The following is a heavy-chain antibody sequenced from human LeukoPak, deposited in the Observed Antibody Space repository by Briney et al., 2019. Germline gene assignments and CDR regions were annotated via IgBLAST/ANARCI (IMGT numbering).Heavy chain of an antibody. CDR1: GVSFRSYT. CDR2: ISSSSSYI. D-gene: IGHD3-22*01. V-gene: IGHV3-21*01. J-gene: IGHJ4*02. CDR3: ARGGGYYDSSGYYHFDY. Sequence: GGSLRLSCAASGVSFRSYTMNWVRQSPGKGLEWVSSISSSSSYIYYADSVKSRFTISRDNAKNSLYLQMNSLRAEDTAVYYCARGGGYYDSSGYYHFDYWGQGTLVTISS.